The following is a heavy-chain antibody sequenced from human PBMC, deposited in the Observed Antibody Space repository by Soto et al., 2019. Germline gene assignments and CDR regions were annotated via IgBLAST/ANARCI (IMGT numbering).Heavy chain of an antibody. Sequence: QVQLVESGGGVVQPGRSLRLSCAASGFTFSSYAMHWVRQAPGKGLEWVAVISYDGSNKYYADSVKGRFTISRDNSKNTLYLQMNSLRAEDTAGYYCARAGGYSYGSLAYWGQGPLVTVSS. CDR2: ISYDGSNK. D-gene: IGHD5-18*01. V-gene: IGHV3-30-3*01. J-gene: IGHJ4*02. CDR3: ARAGGYSYGSLAY. CDR1: GFTFSSYA.